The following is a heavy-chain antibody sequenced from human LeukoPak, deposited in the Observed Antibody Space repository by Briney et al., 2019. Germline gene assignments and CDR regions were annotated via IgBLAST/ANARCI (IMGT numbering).Heavy chain of an antibody. D-gene: IGHD3-10*01. Sequence: GGSLRLSCAASGFTFSDYYMSWIRQAPGKGLEWVSYISSSGSTIYYADSVKGRFTISRDNAKNSLYLQMNSLRAEDMALYYCAKGPYHYYGSGSYYMDVWGKGTTVTVSS. J-gene: IGHJ6*03. CDR1: GFTFSDYY. CDR3: AKGPYHYYGSGSYYMDV. CDR2: ISSSGSTI. V-gene: IGHV3-11*01.